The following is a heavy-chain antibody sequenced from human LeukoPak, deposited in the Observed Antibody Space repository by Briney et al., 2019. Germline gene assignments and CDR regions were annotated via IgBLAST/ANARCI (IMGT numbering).Heavy chain of an antibody. CDR2: MNPNSGNT. J-gene: IGHJ5*02. V-gene: IGHV1-8*02. D-gene: IGHD6-13*01. CDR3: ARQDSSSWSDWFDP. Sequence: ASVEISCKASRYTFTDYYIHWVRQAPGQGLEWMGWMNPNSGNTGYAQKFQGRVTMTRNTSISTAYMELSSLRSEDTAVYYCARQDSSSWSDWFDPWGQGTLVTVSS. CDR1: RYTFTDYY.